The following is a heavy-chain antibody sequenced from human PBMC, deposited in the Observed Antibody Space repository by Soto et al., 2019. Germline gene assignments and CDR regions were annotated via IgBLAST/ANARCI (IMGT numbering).Heavy chain of an antibody. Sequence: PGGSLRLSCAASGFTFSSYAMHWVRQAPGKGLEYVSAISSNGGSTCYANSVKGRFTISRDNSKNTLYLQMGSLRAEDMAVYYCAREGGGDLPSEYYYYYCTDVWRKGTTSTASS. J-gene: IGHJ6*03. V-gene: IGHV3-64*01. D-gene: IGHD2-21*02. CDR3: AREGGGDLPSEYYYYYCTDV. CDR1: GFTFSSYA. CDR2: ISSNGGST.